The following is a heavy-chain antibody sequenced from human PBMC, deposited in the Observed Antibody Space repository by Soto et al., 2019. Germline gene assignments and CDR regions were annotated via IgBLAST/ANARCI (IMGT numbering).Heavy chain of an antibody. CDR1: GFTFSSYV. J-gene: IGHJ4*02. D-gene: IGHD2-8*01. CDR3: AKDERIGHTKQGGY. V-gene: IGHV3-23*01. Sequence: GGSLRLSCAASGFTFSSYVMSWVRQAPGKGLEWVSAISGSGGSTYYADSVKGRFTISRDNSKNTLYLQMNSLRAEDTAVYYCAKDERIGHTKQGGYWGQGTLVTVSS. CDR2: ISGSGGST.